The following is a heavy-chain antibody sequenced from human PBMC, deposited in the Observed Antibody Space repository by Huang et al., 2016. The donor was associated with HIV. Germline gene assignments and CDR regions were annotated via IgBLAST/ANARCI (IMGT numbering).Heavy chain of an antibody. CDR2: ISYSGGT. Sequence: QVQLQESGPGLVKPSETLALTCTASGGSVSIHYWTWIRQTPGKGLEWIGSISYSGGTNYNPSLKRRVTISLDTSKNLFSLNLNSVTAADTAIYYCATGTLATSFYYFDYWGQGTLVTVSS. CDR3: ATGTLATSFYYFDY. CDR1: GGSVSIHY. D-gene: IGHD5-12*01. J-gene: IGHJ4*02. V-gene: IGHV4-59*02.